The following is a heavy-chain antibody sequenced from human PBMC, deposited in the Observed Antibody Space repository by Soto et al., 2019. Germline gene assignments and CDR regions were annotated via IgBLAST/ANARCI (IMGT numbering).Heavy chain of an antibody. CDR3: ARGGAMGVDY. CDR2: IYFDGITT. CDR1: GFTFNTHW. Sequence: GGSLRLSCTASGFTFNTHWMHWVRQAPGKGLVWVSRIYFDGITTNYADSVKGRLTVSRDNAKDTVYLHVNTLRDEDTAVYYCARGGAMGVDYWGQGTLVTVSS. J-gene: IGHJ4*02. V-gene: IGHV3-74*01. D-gene: IGHD1-26*01.